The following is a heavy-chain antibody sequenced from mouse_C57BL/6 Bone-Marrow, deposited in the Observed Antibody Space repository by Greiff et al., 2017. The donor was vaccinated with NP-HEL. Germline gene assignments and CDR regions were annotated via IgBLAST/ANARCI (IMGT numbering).Heavy chain of an antibody. J-gene: IGHJ4*01. V-gene: IGHV5-15*01. Sequence: EVKLMESGGGLVQPGGSLKLSCAASGFTFSDYGMAWVRQAPRKGPEWVAFISNLAYSIYYADTVTGRFTISRENAKNTLYLEMSSLRSEDTAMYYCARWGTTVVDAMDYWGQGTSVTVSS. D-gene: IGHD1-1*01. CDR3: ARWGTTVVDAMDY. CDR1: GFTFSDYG. CDR2: ISNLAYSI.